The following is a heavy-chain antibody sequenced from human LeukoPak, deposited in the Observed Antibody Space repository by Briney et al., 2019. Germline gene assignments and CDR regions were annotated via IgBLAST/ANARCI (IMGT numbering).Heavy chain of an antibody. V-gene: IGHV1-3*01. CDR3: ARVTGRGGYFDWLGSEYYFDY. J-gene: IGHJ4*02. CDR2: INAGNGNT. D-gene: IGHD3-9*01. Sequence: GASVKVSCKASGYTFTSYAMHWVRQAPGQRLEWMGWINAGNGNTKYSQKFQGRVTITRDTSASTAYMELSSLRSEDTAVYYCARVTGRGGYFDWLGSEYYFDYWGQGTLVTVSS. CDR1: GYTFTSYA.